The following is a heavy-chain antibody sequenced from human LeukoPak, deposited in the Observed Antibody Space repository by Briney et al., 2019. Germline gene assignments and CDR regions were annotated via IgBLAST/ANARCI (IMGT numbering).Heavy chain of an antibody. V-gene: IGHV3-23*01. CDR2: ISVSGGST. J-gene: IGHJ5*02. CDR1: GFTFSSYA. D-gene: IGHD6-13*01. Sequence: GGSLRFSCAASGFTFSSYAMSWVRQAPGKGLEWVSAISVSGGSTYYADSVKGRFTISRDNSKNTLYLQMNSLRAEDTAVYYCAKSGIAAAGTWFDPWGQGTLVTVSS. CDR3: AKSGIAAAGTWFDP.